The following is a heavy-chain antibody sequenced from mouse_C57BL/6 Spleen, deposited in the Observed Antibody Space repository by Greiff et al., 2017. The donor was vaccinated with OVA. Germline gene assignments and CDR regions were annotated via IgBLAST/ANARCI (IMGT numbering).Heavy chain of an antibody. J-gene: IGHJ4*01. CDR2: IYPGDGDT. CDR1: GYAFSSSW. V-gene: IGHV1-82*01. D-gene: IGHD3-3*01. Sequence: VQLQQSGPELVKPGASVKISCKASGYAFSSSWMNWVKQRPGKGLEWIGRIYPGDGDTNYNGKFKGKATLTADKSSSTAYMQLRSLTSKDAAVYFCARRDRAMDYWGQGTSVTVSS. CDR3: ARRDRAMDY.